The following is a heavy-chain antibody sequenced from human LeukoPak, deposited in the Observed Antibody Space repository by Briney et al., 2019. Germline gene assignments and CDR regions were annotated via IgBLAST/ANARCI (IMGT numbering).Heavy chain of an antibody. J-gene: IGHJ4*02. CDR2: ISSSSSYI. CDR1: GFTFSNHG. V-gene: IGHV3-21*01. CDR3: ARDSYDSSGYAGYFDY. D-gene: IGHD3-22*01. Sequence: PGGTLRLSCAASGFTFSNHGMNWVRQAPGKGLEWVSSISSSSSYIYYADSVKGRFTISRDNAKNSLYLQMNSLRAEDTAVYYCARDSYDSSGYAGYFDYWGQGTLVTVSS.